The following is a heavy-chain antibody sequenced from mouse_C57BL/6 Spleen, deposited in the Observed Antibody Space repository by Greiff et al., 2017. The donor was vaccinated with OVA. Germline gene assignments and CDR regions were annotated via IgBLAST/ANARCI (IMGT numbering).Heavy chain of an antibody. Sequence: EVQLQESGPGLVKPSQSLSLTCSVTGYSITSGYYWNWIRQFPGNKLEWMGYISYDGSNNYNPSLKNRISITRDTSKNQFFLKLNSVTTEDTATYYCARAQLGNLDYWGQGTTLTVSS. CDR2: ISYDGSN. V-gene: IGHV3-6*01. CDR3: ARAQLGNLDY. D-gene: IGHD4-1*02. CDR1: GYSITSGYY. J-gene: IGHJ2*01.